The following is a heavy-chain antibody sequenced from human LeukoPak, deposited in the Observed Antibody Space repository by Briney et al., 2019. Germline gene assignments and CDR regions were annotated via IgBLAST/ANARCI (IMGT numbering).Heavy chain of an antibody. Sequence: AGGSLRLSCAASGFTFSSYGMHWVRQAPGKGLEWVAVISYDGSNKYYADSVKGRFTISRDNSKNTLYLQMNSLRAEDTAVYYCAKEGTTVTRTFDYWGQGTLVAVSS. CDR3: AKEGTTVTRTFDY. V-gene: IGHV3-30*18. CDR1: GFTFSSYG. D-gene: IGHD4-17*01. J-gene: IGHJ4*02. CDR2: ISYDGSNK.